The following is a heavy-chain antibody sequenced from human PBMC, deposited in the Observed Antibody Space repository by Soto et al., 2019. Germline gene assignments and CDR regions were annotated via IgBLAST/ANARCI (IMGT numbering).Heavy chain of an antibody. V-gene: IGHV3-23*01. CDR1: GLTYSDYP. Sequence: EVHLLESGGGVVQPGKSLKISYATSGLTYSDYPMTWVRQPPGQGLEWVSGISARGEKPYYADSVKGRFTISRDNSKNTLSLQMNSLRVEDTGIYYCAKLEWLEFGGDYWGQGTLVTVSS. CDR2: ISARGEKP. J-gene: IGHJ4*02. CDR3: AKLEWLEFGGDY. D-gene: IGHD6-19*01.